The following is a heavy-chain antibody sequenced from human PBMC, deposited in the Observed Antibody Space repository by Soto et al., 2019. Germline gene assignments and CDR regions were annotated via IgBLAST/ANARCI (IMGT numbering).Heavy chain of an antibody. CDR2: ISSSSSYT. CDR3: AKVRDPGGYYYGMDV. V-gene: IGHV3-11*06. CDR1: GFTFSDYY. J-gene: IGHJ6*02. D-gene: IGHD2-21*01. Sequence: LRLSCAASGFTFSDYYMSWIRQAPGKGLEWVSYISSSSSYTNYADSVKGRFTISRDNAKNSLYLQMNSLRAEDMAVYYCAKVRDPGGYYYGMDVWGQGTTVTSP.